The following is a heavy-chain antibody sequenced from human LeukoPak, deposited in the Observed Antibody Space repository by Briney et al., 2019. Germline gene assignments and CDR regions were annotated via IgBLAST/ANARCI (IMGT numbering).Heavy chain of an antibody. Sequence: PGGSLRLSCAASGFTFSSYGMHWVRQAPGKGLEWVAVIWYDGSNKYYADSVKGRFTISRDNSKNTLYLQINSLRAEDTAVYYCARDRSSGTFYFDFWGQGTLVTVSS. CDR3: ARDRSSGTFYFDF. J-gene: IGHJ4*02. D-gene: IGHD6-19*01. V-gene: IGHV3-33*01. CDR1: GFTFSSYG. CDR2: IWYDGSNK.